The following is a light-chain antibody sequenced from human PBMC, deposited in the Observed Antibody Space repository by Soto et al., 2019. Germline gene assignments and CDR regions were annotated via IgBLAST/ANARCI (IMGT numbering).Light chain of an antibody. CDR2: DAS. V-gene: IGKV3-11*01. CDR3: QQRSNWPPT. J-gene: IGKJ4*01. CDR1: QSVSSY. Sequence: EIVLTQSPATLSLSPGERATLSCRASQSVSSYLAWYQQKSGQDPRLLIFDASNRATGIPARFSGSGSGTDFTLTISSLEPEDVAVYYCQQRSNWPPTFGGGTKVEIK.